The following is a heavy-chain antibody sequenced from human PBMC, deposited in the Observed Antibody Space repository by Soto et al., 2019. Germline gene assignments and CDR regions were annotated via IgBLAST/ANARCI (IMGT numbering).Heavy chain of an antibody. Sequence: PGGSLRLSCAASGFTFSTYGMHWVRQAPGKGLEWVAVIWYDGSKKNYADSVKGRFTISRDNSKYTLYLQMNSLKTEDTAMYYCTTEGPGYCSGGSCYAIDYWGQGNLVTVSS. V-gene: IGHV3-33*01. J-gene: IGHJ4*02. CDR1: GFTFSTYG. CDR2: IWYDGSKK. CDR3: TTEGPGYCSGGSCYAIDY. D-gene: IGHD2-15*01.